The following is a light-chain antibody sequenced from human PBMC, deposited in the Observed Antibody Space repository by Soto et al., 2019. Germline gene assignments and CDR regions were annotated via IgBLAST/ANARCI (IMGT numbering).Light chain of an antibody. CDR3: QQSYSTPPFT. Sequence: DIQITQSPSTLSGSVGDRVTITCRASQTISSWLAWYQQKPGKAPKLLIYAASSLQSGVPSRFSGSGSGTDFTLTISSLQPEDFATYYCQQSYSTPPFTFGQGTRLEIK. CDR2: AAS. CDR1: QTISSW. V-gene: IGKV1-39*01. J-gene: IGKJ5*01.